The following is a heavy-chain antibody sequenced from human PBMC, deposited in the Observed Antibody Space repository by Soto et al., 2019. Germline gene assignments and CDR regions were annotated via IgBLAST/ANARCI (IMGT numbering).Heavy chain of an antibody. CDR2: IYWDDDK. J-gene: IGHJ5*02. CDR3: VLRGVYSSGSYLSWLDP. CDR1: GFSLTSYAVG. V-gene: IGHV2-5*02. Sequence: QITLNESGPTLVTPTQTLTLTCTFSGFSLTSYAVGVGWFRQSPGKALEWLAIIYWDDDKHYRPSLESRLTIPVNPSKNQVLLTMTNMQPSDTATYYCVLRGVYSSGSYLSWLDPCGQGILVSVSS. D-gene: IGHD3-10*01.